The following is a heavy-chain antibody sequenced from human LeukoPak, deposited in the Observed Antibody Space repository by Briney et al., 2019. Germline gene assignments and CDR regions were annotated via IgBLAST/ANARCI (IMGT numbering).Heavy chain of an antibody. Sequence: GGSLRLSCTVSGFTFSDYYMSWVRQAPGKGLEWVSYISSSGSMLHYADSVEGRFTISRDNAKNSLYLQMNSLRAEDMALYYCAKDIGEGGVTEYYFDYWGQGTLVTVSS. CDR1: GFTFSDYY. CDR3: AKDIGEGGVTEYYFDY. D-gene: IGHD3-10*01. V-gene: IGHV3-11*01. J-gene: IGHJ4*02. CDR2: ISSSGSML.